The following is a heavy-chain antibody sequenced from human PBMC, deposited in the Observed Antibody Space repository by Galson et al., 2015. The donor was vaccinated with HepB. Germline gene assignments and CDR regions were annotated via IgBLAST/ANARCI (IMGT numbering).Heavy chain of an antibody. V-gene: IGHV3-48*01. CDR3: ARVGGGTPAGTVSYYFDS. J-gene: IGHJ4*02. CDR2: IGSGGGSI. Sequence: SLRLSCAGSGFTFGRSGMTWVRQAPGKGLEWVSHIGSGGGSIYYAASVRGRFIISRDNAGRSVSLQMNGLRPEDTAVYFCARVGGGTPAGTVSYYFDSWGQGTLVSVSS. CDR1: GFTFGRSG. D-gene: IGHD3-16*01.